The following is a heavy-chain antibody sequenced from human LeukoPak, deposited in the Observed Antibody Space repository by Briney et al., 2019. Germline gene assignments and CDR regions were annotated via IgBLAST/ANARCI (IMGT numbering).Heavy chain of an antibody. CDR2: IRYDGSNK. Sequence: RGSLRLSCAASGFTFSSYGMHWVRQAPGKGLEWVAFIRYDGSNKYYADSVKGRFTISRDNSKNTLYLQMNSLRAEDTAVYYCAKDWDGDYAVDYWGQGTLVTVSS. D-gene: IGHD4-17*01. J-gene: IGHJ4*02. CDR3: AKDWDGDYAVDY. CDR1: GFTFSSYG. V-gene: IGHV3-30*02.